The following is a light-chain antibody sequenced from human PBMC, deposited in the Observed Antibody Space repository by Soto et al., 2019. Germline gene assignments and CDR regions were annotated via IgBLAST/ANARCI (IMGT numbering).Light chain of an antibody. V-gene: IGKV3-11*01. Sequence: EIVLTQSPATLSLSPGERATLSCRASQSVSSYLAWYQQKPGQAPRLLIYDASNRATGIPARFSGSGSGTDFTLTISSLYAEFFAVYYCQHSSKWPQTFGGGTKVEIK. CDR2: DAS. CDR1: QSVSSY. J-gene: IGKJ4*01. CDR3: QHSSKWPQT.